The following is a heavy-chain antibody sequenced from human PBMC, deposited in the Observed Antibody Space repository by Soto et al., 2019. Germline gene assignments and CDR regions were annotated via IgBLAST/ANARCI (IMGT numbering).Heavy chain of an antibody. CDR2: IIPILGIA. Sequence: QVQLVQSGAEVKKPGSSVKVSCKASGGTFSSYTISWVRQAPGQGLEWMGRIIPILGIANYAQKFQGRVTITADKTPSTAYMELSSLRSEDTTVYYCAREDGRVAAPGDYWGQGTLVTVSS. CDR1: GGTFSSYT. V-gene: IGHV1-69*08. D-gene: IGHD2-15*01. CDR3: AREDGRVAAPGDY. J-gene: IGHJ4*02.